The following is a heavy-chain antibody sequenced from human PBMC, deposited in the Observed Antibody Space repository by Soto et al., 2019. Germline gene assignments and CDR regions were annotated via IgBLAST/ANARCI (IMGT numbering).Heavy chain of an antibody. Sequence: QVQLVESGGGVVQPGRSLRLSCAASGFTFSSYAMHWVRQAPGKGLEWVAVISYDGSNKYYADSVKGRFTISRDNSKNTRELQMNSLRAEDTGVYYCARARGPYAPPTTVYGMDVWGQGTTVTVSS. CDR3: ARARGPYAPPTTVYGMDV. CDR2: ISYDGSNK. J-gene: IGHJ6*02. D-gene: IGHD2-8*01. CDR1: GFTFSSYA. V-gene: IGHV3-30-3*01.